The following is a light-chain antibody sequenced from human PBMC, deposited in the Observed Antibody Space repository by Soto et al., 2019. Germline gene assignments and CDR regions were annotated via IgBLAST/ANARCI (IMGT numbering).Light chain of an antibody. J-gene: IGLJ3*02. CDR3: QVWDSSSDQWV. V-gene: IGLV3-21*02. CDR2: DDK. CDR1: NIRSKS. Sequence: SYELTQPPSVSVAPGQTARITCGGNNIRSKSVHWYQQKPGQAPVMVVYDDKDRPSGIPERFSGSNSGDTATLTISRVEAGDEAEYYCQVWDSSSDQWVFGGGTNLTVL.